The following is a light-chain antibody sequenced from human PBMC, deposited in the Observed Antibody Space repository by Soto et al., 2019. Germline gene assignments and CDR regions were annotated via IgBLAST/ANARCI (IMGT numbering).Light chain of an antibody. CDR2: DAS. Sequence: DIQMTQSPSTLSASVGDRVTITCRASQSIKNWLAWYQQKPGEAPNLLIYDASNLEIGVPSRFSGSGSGTHFTFTISSLQTEDIGTYYCQQYDILPITFGRGTRLEIK. CDR1: QSIKNW. CDR3: QQYDILPIT. J-gene: IGKJ5*01. V-gene: IGKV1-33*01.